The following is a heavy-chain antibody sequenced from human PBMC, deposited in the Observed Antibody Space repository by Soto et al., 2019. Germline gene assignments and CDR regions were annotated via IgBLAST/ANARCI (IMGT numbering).Heavy chain of an antibody. D-gene: IGHD3-10*01. Sequence: SETLSLTCTVSGGSISSYYWSWIRQPAGKGLEWIGRIYTSGSTNYNPSLKSRVTMSVDTSKNQFSLNLSSVTAAADTAVYYCARDRITLANDAFDIWGQGTMVTVSS. CDR3: ARDRITLANDAFDI. CDR2: IYTSGST. V-gene: IGHV4-4*07. CDR1: GGSISSYY. J-gene: IGHJ3*02.